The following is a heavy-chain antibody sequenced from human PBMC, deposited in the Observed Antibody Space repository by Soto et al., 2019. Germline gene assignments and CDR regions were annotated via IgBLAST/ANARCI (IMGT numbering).Heavy chain of an antibody. CDR3: ARGPTTVTTDYFDY. Sequence: PSETLSLTCTVSGGSISSYYWSWIRQPAGKGLEWIGRIYISGSTNYNPSLKSRVTMSVDTSKNQFSLKLSSVTAADTAVYYCARGPTTVTTDYFDYWGQGTLVTVSS. CDR2: IYISGST. V-gene: IGHV4-4*07. D-gene: IGHD4-4*01. J-gene: IGHJ4*02. CDR1: GGSISSYY.